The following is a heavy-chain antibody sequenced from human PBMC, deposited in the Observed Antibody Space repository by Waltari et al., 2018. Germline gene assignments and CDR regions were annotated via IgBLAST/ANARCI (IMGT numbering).Heavy chain of an antibody. CDR2: ISYDGSNK. V-gene: IGHV3-30-3*01. CDR3: ARDVGVVRFDP. CDR1: GFTFSSYA. D-gene: IGHD3-3*01. J-gene: IGHJ5*02. Sequence: QVQLVESGGGVVQPGRSLRLSCAASGFTFSSYAMHWVRQAPGTGLEWVAVISYDGSNKYYADSVKGRFTISRDNSKNTLYLQMNSLRAEDTAVYYCARDVGVVRFDPWGQGTLVTVSS.